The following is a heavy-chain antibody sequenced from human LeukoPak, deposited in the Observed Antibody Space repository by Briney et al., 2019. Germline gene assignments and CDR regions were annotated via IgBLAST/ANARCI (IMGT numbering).Heavy chain of an antibody. V-gene: IGHV1-18*01. CDR3: ARDCSGGSCYYYYYYGMDV. CDR2: ISAYNGNT. J-gene: IGHJ6*02. D-gene: IGHD2-15*01. CDR1: GYTFTSYG. Sequence: GASVKVSCKASGYTFTSYGISWVRQAPGQGLEWMGWISAYNGNTNYAQKLQGRVTITTDTSTSTAYMELRSLRSDDTAVYYCARDCSGGSCYYYYYYGMDVWGQGTTVTVSS.